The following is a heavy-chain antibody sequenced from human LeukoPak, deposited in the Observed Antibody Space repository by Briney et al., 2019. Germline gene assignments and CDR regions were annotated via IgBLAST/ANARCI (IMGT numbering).Heavy chain of an antibody. CDR2: IYDTGRT. CDR3: ARVKLSRSWLDDFDI. Sequence: SETLSLTCTVSGGSMISYYWCWIRQPPRKRLELIGYIYDTGRTKYNPSLKSRVTISVDTSKKQFSLKLSSVTAADTAVYHCARVKLSRSWLDDFDIWGRGNLVIVSS. J-gene: IGHJ3*02. V-gene: IGHV4-59*08. D-gene: IGHD6-13*01. CDR1: GGSMISYY.